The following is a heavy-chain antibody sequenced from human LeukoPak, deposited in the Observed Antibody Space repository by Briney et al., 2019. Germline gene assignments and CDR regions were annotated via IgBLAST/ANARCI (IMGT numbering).Heavy chain of an antibody. CDR2: ISSSSSYI. Sequence: PGGSLRLSCAASGFTFSSHSMSWVRQAPGKGLEWVSSISSSSSYIYYADSVKGRFTISRDNAKNSLYLQMNSLRAEDTAVYYCARDITHGWLVADYWGQGTLVTVSS. D-gene: IGHD6-19*01. CDR1: GFTFSSHS. V-gene: IGHV3-21*01. J-gene: IGHJ4*02. CDR3: ARDITHGWLVADY.